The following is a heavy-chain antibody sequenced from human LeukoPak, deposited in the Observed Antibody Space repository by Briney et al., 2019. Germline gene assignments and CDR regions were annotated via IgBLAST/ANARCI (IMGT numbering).Heavy chain of an antibody. J-gene: IGHJ4*02. CDR3: ARERTPSMVVVPAAMIY. Sequence: GASVKVSCKASGYTFTSYYMHWVRQAPGQGLEWMGIINPSGGSTSYAQKFQGRVTMTRDTSTSTVYMELSSLRSEDTAVYYCARERTPSMVVVPAAMIYWGQGTLVTVSS. CDR2: INPSGGST. V-gene: IGHV1-46*01. CDR1: GYTFTSYY. D-gene: IGHD2-2*01.